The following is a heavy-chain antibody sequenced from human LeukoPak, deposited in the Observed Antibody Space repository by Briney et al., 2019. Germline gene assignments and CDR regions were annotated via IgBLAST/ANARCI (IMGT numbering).Heavy chain of an antibody. V-gene: IGHV3-30*03. CDR1: GFTFSSYG. CDR3: AREKQKYSSGWYCLDY. D-gene: IGHD6-19*01. Sequence: PGRSLRLSCAASGFTFSSYGMHWVRQAPDKGLEWVAVISHDGSNKYYADSVKGRFTISRDNSKNTLYLQMNSLRAEDTAVYYCAREKQKYSSGWYCLDYWGQGTLVTVSS. CDR2: ISHDGSNK. J-gene: IGHJ4*02.